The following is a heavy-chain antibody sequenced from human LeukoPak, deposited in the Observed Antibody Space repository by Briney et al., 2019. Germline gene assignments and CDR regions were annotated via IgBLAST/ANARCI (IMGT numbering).Heavy chain of an antibody. CDR1: GFTFSSYA. D-gene: IGHD3-22*01. CDR3: ARDSSGYYSVYYYYGMDV. V-gene: IGHV3-30-3*01. CDR2: ISYDGSNK. J-gene: IGHJ6*02. Sequence: GGSLRLSCAASGFTFSSYAMHWVRQAPGKGLEWVAVISYDGSNKYYADSVKGRFTISRDNSKSTLYLQMNSLRAEDTAVYYCARDSSGYYSVYYYYGMDVWGQGTTVTVSS.